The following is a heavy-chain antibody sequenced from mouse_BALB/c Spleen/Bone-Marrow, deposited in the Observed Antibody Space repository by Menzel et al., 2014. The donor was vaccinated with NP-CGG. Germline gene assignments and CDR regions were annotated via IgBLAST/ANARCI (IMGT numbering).Heavy chain of an antibody. J-gene: IGHJ4*01. Sequence: EVKLVESGPSLVKPSQTLSLTCSVTGDSITSGYWNWIRKFPGNKLEYMGYISYSGSTYYNPSLKSRISITRDTPKNXYYLQLNSVTTEDTATYYCSRFGYDYALDYWGQGTSVTVSS. CDR3: SRFGYDYALDY. CDR1: GDSITSGY. CDR2: ISYSGST. D-gene: IGHD2-2*01. V-gene: IGHV3-8*02.